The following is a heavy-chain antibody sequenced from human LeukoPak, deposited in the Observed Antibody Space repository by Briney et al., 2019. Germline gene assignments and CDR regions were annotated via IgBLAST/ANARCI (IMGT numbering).Heavy chain of an antibody. D-gene: IGHD3-3*01. CDR2: ISGSGGST. CDR1: GLTFSSYA. V-gene: IGHV3-23*01. CDR3: AKDREWPYWALFDY. J-gene: IGHJ4*02. Sequence: LPGGSLRLSCAASGLTFSSYAMSWVRQAPGKGLEWVSAISGSGGSTYYADSVKGRFTISRDNSKNTLYLQMNSLRAEDTAVYYCAKDREWPYWALFDYWGQGTLVTVSS.